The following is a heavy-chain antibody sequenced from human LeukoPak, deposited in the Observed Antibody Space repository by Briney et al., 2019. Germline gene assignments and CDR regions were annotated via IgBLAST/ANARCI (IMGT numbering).Heavy chain of an antibody. V-gene: IGHV3-23*01. D-gene: IGHD2/OR15-2a*01. Sequence: GGSLRLSCAASGFTFSNYAMSWVRQAPGKGLEWVSAFSGSGGSTYYANSVKVRFTISRDNSKNTLYLQMNSLRAEDTAVYYCARSGLSRFGFWGQGTLVTVSS. J-gene: IGHJ4*02. CDR3: ARSGLSRFGF. CDR2: FSGSGGST. CDR1: GFTFSNYA.